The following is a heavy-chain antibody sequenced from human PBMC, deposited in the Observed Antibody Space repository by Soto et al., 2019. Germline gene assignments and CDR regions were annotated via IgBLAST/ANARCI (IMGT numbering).Heavy chain of an antibody. CDR3: AKSVQRSGWPLYYYYGMDV. D-gene: IGHD6-19*01. J-gene: IGHJ6*02. Sequence: PGGSLRLSCEASGFTFSTYAMDWVRQAPGKGLEWVAVIPYDGSNKYYADSVKGRFTISRDNSKNTLYLQMNSLRAEDTAVYYCAKSVQRSGWPLYYYYGMDVWGQGTTVTVSS. CDR2: IPYDGSNK. CDR1: GFTFSTYA. V-gene: IGHV3-30*18.